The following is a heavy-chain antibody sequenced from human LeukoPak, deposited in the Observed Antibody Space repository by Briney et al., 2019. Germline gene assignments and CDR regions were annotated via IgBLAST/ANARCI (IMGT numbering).Heavy chain of an antibody. CDR3: ASAKMVRGAIDAFDI. Sequence: SETLSLTCAVSGGSISSSNWWSWVRQPPGKGLEWIGETYHSGSTIYNSSLKSRVTISVDTSKNQFSLKLSSVTAADTAVYYCASAKMVRGAIDAFDIWGQGTMVTVSS. CDR2: TYHSGST. V-gene: IGHV4-4*02. J-gene: IGHJ3*02. CDR1: GGSISSSNW. D-gene: IGHD3-10*01.